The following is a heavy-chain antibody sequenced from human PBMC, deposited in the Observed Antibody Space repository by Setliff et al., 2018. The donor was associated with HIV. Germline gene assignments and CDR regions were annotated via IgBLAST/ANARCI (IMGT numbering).Heavy chain of an antibody. J-gene: IGHJ4*02. CDR3: AKRAGGPLVNWVFDY. CDR2: ISGSGGHT. D-gene: IGHD2-15*01. Sequence: PGESLKISCAVSGFTFSNYAMNWVRQAPGKGLEWVSGISGSGGHTYYAESVKGRFTISRDNSKNTLYLQVNSLRAEDTAVYYCAKRAGGPLVNWVFDYWGQGTLVTVSS. CDR1: GFTFSNYA. V-gene: IGHV3-23*01.